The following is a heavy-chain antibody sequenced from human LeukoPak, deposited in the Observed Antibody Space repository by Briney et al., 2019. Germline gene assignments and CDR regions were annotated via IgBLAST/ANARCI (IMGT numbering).Heavy chain of an antibody. Sequence: SVKVSCKASGGTFISYAISWVRQAPGQGLEWMGGIIPIFGTANYAQKFQGRVTITADESTSTAYMELSSLRSEDTAVYYCARAPQVYYGSGSYYPIWGQGTLVTVSS. CDR1: GGTFISYA. V-gene: IGHV1-69*13. J-gene: IGHJ4*02. D-gene: IGHD3-10*01. CDR3: ARAPQVYYGSGSYYPI. CDR2: IIPIFGTA.